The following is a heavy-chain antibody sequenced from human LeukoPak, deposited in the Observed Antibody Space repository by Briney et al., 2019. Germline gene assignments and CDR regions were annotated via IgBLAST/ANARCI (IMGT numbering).Heavy chain of an antibody. CDR2: IKQDASQE. Sequence: GGSLRLSCEGSAFIFSGHWMSWVRQAPGKGPEWVAHIKQDASQEYHVDSVKGRFTISRDNAKNSLYLQMNSLRAEDTAVYYCARGVVYPAWSGPHWSDYWGQGALVTVSS. CDR3: ARGVVYPAWSGPHWSDY. CDR1: AFIFSGHW. V-gene: IGHV3-7*01. J-gene: IGHJ4*02. D-gene: IGHD3-3*01.